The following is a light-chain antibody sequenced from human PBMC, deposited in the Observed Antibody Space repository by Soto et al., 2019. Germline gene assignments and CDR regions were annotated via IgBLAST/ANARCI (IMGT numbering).Light chain of an antibody. V-gene: IGKV4-1*01. Sequence: SVMTKSTESLTVSLGERATINCKSSLTVFTVSNNKNYLAWYQHKPGQAPKLLMYWATARESGVPDRFRGSGFGTEFTLTITSVQAEDVAVYYCHQYFSLRSFGGGTKVDIK. J-gene: IGKJ4*01. CDR3: HQYFSLRS. CDR1: LTVFTVSNNKNY. CDR2: WAT.